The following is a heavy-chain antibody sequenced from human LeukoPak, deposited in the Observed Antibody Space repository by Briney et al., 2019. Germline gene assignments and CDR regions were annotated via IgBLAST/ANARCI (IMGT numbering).Heavy chain of an antibody. D-gene: IGHD7-27*01. CDR2: IHPGDSSA. CDR3: AREYWGNLDY. J-gene: IGHJ4*02. Sequence: GESLKISCKASGYSFTSYLIAWVRQMPGKGPEWMGIIHPGDSSARYSPSFQGQVTVSVDQSITTAYLQWTSLKASDTAMYYCAREYWGNLDYWSQGTLVTVSS. V-gene: IGHV5-51*01. CDR1: GYSFTSYL.